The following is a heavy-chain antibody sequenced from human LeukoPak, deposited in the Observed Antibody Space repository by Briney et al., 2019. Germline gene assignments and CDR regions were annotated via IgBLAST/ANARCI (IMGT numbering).Heavy chain of an antibody. D-gene: IGHD3-22*01. J-gene: IGHJ4*02. Sequence: SETLSLTCTVSGGSISSGSYYWSWIRQPAGKGLEWVGRIYTSGSTNYNPSLKSRVTISVDTSKNQFSLKLSSVTAADTAVYYCARGLRRYDSSYFDYWGRGTLVTVSS. V-gene: IGHV4-61*02. CDR1: GGSISSGSYY. CDR2: IYTSGST. CDR3: ARGLRRYDSSYFDY.